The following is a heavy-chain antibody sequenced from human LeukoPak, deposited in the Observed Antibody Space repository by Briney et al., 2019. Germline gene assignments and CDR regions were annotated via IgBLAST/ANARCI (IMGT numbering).Heavy chain of an antibody. D-gene: IGHD5-18*01. CDR3: ARDQAQLWSWYFDL. J-gene: IGHJ2*01. CDR2: IYHSGST. Sequence: PSETLSLTCTVSGYSISSGYYWGWIRQPPGKGLEWIGSIYHSGSTYYNPSLKSRVTISVDTSKNQFSLKLSSVTAADTAVYYCARDQAQLWSWYFDLWGRGTLVTVSS. CDR1: GYSISSGYY. V-gene: IGHV4-38-2*02.